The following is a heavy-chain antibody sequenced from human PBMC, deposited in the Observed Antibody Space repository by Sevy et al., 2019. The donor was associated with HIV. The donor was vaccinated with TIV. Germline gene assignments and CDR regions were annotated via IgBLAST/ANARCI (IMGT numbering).Heavy chain of an antibody. D-gene: IGHD6-13*01. CDR3: AKDAHSSSWYERDY. Sequence: GGSLGLSCAASGFTFSSYAMSWVRQAPGKGLEWVSAISGSGGSTYYADSVKGRFTISRDNSKNTLYLQMNSLRAEDTAVYYCAKDAHSSSWYERDYWGQGTLVTVSS. CDR2: ISGSGGST. CDR1: GFTFSSYA. J-gene: IGHJ4*02. V-gene: IGHV3-23*01.